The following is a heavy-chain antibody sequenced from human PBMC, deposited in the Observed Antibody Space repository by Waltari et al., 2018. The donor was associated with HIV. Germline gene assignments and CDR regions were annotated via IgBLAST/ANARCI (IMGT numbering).Heavy chain of an antibody. CDR1: GFTMTRES. D-gene: IGHD4-17*01. J-gene: IGHJ4*02. CDR3: ATHDDGAFDC. Sequence: DVDLMESGGDLAQPGGSLRLSCTVSGFTMTRESMSWVRQTARKGLEWVANINRDGSRRHYEDSVKGRFTISRDIARNLLFLQMNSLAVEDTGVYYCATHDDGAFDCRGQGTPVTVSS. CDR2: INRDGSRR. V-gene: IGHV3-7*01.